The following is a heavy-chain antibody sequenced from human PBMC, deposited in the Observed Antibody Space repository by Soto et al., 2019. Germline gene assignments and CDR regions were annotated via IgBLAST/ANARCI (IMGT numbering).Heavy chain of an antibody. CDR3: ARDSLGAGYFPYWFDP. J-gene: IGHJ5*02. Sequence: SETLSLTCTVSGGSISSYYWSWIRQPPGKGLEWIGYIYYSGSTNYNPSLKSRVTISVDTSKNQFSLKLSSVTAADTAVYYCARDSLGAGYFPYWFDPWGQGTLVTVSS. CDR1: GGSISSYY. D-gene: IGHD3-9*01. V-gene: IGHV4-59*01. CDR2: IYYSGST.